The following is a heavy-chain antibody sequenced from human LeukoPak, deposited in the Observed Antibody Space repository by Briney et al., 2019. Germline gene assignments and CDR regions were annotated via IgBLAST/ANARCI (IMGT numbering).Heavy chain of an antibody. Sequence: PGGSLRLSCAASGFTFSSYEMNWVRQAPGKGLEWVANIKQDGSEKYYVDSVKGRFTISRDNAKNSLYLQMNSLRAEDTAVYYCAKLLNLGATMDYWGQGTLVTVSS. CDR3: AKLLNLGATMDY. J-gene: IGHJ4*02. V-gene: IGHV3-7*01. CDR1: GFTFSSYE. D-gene: IGHD1-26*01. CDR2: IKQDGSEK.